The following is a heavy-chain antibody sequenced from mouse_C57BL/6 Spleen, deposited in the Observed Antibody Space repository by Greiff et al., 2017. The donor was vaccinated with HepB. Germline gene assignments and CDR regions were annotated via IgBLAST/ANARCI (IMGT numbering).Heavy chain of an antibody. CDR1: GYAFTNYL. J-gene: IGHJ4*01. CDR2: INPGSGGT. D-gene: IGHD1-1*01. V-gene: IGHV1-54*01. CDR3: ARSPITTVVADYYAMDY. Sequence: VQLQESGAELVRPGTSVKVSCKASGYAFTNYLIEWVKQRPGQGLEWIGVINPGSGGTNYNEKFKGKATLTADKSSSTAYMQLSSLTSEDSAVYFCARSPITTVVADYYAMDYWGQGTSVTVSS.